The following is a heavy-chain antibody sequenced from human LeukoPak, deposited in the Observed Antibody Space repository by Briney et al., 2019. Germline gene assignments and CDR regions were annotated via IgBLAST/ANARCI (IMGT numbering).Heavy chain of an antibody. CDR1: GFTFSSYS. J-gene: IGHJ6*04. D-gene: IGHD3-9*01. V-gene: IGHV3-21*01. CDR3: ARDLVGYGILTGYYKPYYGMDV. CDR2: ISSSSSYI. Sequence: GGSLRLSCAASGFTFSSYSMNWVRQAPGKGLEWVSSISSSSSYIYYADSVKGRFTISRDNAKNSLYLQMNSLRAEDTAVYYCARDLVGYGILTGYYKPYYGMDVWGKGTTVTVSS.